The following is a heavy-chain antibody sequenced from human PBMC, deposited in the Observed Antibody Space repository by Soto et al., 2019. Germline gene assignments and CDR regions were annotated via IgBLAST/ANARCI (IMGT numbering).Heavy chain of an antibody. V-gene: IGHV3-30*03. Sequence: QVQLVESGGGVVQPGRSLRLSCAASGFIFSSYGMHWVRQAPGKGLEWVAVISYDGSNKYYADSVKGRFTISRDNSKNPLYLQMNGLRAEDTAVYYCDYDSSGSWYFDLWGRGTLVTVSS. CDR3: DYDSSGSWYFDL. CDR2: ISYDGSNK. D-gene: IGHD3-22*01. J-gene: IGHJ2*01. CDR1: GFIFSSYG.